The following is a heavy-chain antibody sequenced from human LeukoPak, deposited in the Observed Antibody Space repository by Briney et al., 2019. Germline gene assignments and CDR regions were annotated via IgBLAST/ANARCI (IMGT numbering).Heavy chain of an antibody. J-gene: IGHJ3*02. D-gene: IGHD5-18*01. V-gene: IGHV4-59*01. CDR1: GGSISSYY. Sequence: SETLSLTCTVSGGSISSYYWSWIRQPPGKGLEWIGYIYYSGSTNYNPSLKSRVTISVDTSKNQFSLKLSSVTAADTAVYYCARHIRGRGYSYGQGAFDIWGQGTMVTVSS. CDR3: ARHIRGRGYSYGQGAFDI. CDR2: IYYSGST.